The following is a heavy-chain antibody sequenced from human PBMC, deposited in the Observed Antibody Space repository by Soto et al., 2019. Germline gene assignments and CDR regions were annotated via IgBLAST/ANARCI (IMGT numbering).Heavy chain of an antibody. CDR2: IISLFTTP. Sequence: SVKVSCKASGGTFSNYAISWVRQAPGQGLEWMAGIISLFTTPTYAQKFQGRVTITADESTSTAYMEMSSLRSEDTAIYYCARGERGKTATTFDYYYGMDVWGQGTTVTSP. J-gene: IGHJ6*02. D-gene: IGHD1-7*01. CDR3: ARGERGKTATTFDYYYGMDV. CDR1: GGTFSNYA. V-gene: IGHV1-69*13.